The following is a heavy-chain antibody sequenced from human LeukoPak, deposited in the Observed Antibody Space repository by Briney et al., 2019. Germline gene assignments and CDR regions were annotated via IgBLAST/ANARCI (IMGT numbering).Heavy chain of an antibody. CDR3: AKDLPRRGLSSSFDP. D-gene: IGHD2-2*01. V-gene: IGHV3-33*06. CDR2: IWYDGSNK. J-gene: IGHJ5*02. Sequence: GSLRLSCAASGFTFSSYGMHWVRQAPGKGLEWVAVIWYDGSNKYYADSVKGRFTISRDNSKNTLYLQMNSLRAEDTAVYYCAKDLPRRGLSSSFDPWGQGTLVTVSS. CDR1: GFTFSSYG.